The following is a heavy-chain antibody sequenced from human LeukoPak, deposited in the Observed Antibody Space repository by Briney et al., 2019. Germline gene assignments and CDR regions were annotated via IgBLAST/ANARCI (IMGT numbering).Heavy chain of an antibody. Sequence: ATVKVSCKASGYTFTSYGISWVRQAPGQGLEWMGWISAYNGNTNYAQKLQGRVTMTTDTSTSTAYMELRSLRSDDTAVYYCARDTKTPGPYYYYGMDVWGQGTTVTVSS. CDR2: ISAYNGNT. CDR1: GYTFTSYG. CDR3: ARDTKTPGPYYYYGMDV. V-gene: IGHV1-18*01. D-gene: IGHD3-3*01. J-gene: IGHJ6*02.